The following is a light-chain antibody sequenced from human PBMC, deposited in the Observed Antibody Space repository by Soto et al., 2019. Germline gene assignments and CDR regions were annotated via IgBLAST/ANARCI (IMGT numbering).Light chain of an antibody. Sequence: DIQMTQSPSSLSASVGDRVTITCRASQGISNYLAWYQQIPGKVPKLLISAASTLQSGVPSRFSGSESGTDFPLTISSLQPEDVATYYCQKYTNVPAFGGGTKVEIK. CDR2: AAS. V-gene: IGKV1-27*01. J-gene: IGKJ4*01. CDR3: QKYTNVPA. CDR1: QGISNY.